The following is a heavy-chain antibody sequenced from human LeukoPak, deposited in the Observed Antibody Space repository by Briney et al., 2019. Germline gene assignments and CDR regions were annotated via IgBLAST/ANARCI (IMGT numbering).Heavy chain of an antibody. CDR3: ARNGATQFYYYGMDV. J-gene: IGHJ6*02. V-gene: IGHV1-69*13. CDR1: GYTFTSYA. D-gene: IGHD1-26*01. CDR2: IIPIFGTA. Sequence: ASVKVSCKASGYTFTSYAMHWVRQAPGQGLEWMGGIIPIFGTANYAQKYQSRVTITADESTSTAYMELSSLRSEDTAVYYCARNGATQFYYYGMDVWGQGTTVTVSS.